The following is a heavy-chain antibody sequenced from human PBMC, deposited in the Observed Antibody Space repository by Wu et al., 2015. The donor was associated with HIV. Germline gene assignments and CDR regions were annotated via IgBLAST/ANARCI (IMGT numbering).Heavy chain of an antibody. Sequence: QVQLVQSGAEVKKPGSSVKVSCKASGGTFSSYSISWVRQAPGQGLEWMGRIIPMYGTANYAQKFQGRFTITADESTSTAYMELSSLRSEDTAVYYCARDVDYGDYGRISAFDIWGQGTMVTVSS. J-gene: IGHJ3*02. CDR2: IIPMYGTA. CDR3: ARDVDYGDYGRISAFDI. D-gene: IGHD4-17*01. V-gene: IGHV1-69*13. CDR1: GGTFSSYS.